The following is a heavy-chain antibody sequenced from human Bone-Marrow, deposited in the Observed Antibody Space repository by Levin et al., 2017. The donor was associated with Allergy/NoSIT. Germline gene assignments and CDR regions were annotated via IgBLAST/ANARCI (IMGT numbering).Heavy chain of an antibody. Sequence: KSGPTLVKPTQTLTLTCTFSGFSLGTSGVGVGWIRQPPGKALEWLALIYWNDDKRYSPSLKSRLTITKDTSKNQVVLTMTNMDPVDTATYYCAHSRLRFVEWSVSFDYWGQGTLVTVSS. CDR3: AHSRLRFVEWSVSFDY. D-gene: IGHD3-3*01. J-gene: IGHJ4*02. CDR1: GFSLGTSGVG. V-gene: IGHV2-5*01. CDR2: IYWNDDK.